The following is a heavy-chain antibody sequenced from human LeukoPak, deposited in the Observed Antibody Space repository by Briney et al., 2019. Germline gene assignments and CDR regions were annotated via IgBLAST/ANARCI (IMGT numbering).Heavy chain of an antibody. CDR2: TDFSGSST. CDR3: AKGPNFGSWRAVDY. CDR1: GFTSSNHD. J-gene: IGHJ4*02. Sequence: GGSLRLSCAASGFTSSNHDMTWVRQTSGRGLEWVSSTDFSGSSTWYADSVRGRFIMSRDMSKNTLYLQMTRLRADDTAVYFCAKGPNFGSWRAVDYWGQGILVTVSS. D-gene: IGHD3-10*01. V-gene: IGHV3-23*01.